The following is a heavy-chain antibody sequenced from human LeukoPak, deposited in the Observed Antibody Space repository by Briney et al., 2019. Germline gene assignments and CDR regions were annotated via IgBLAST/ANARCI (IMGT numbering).Heavy chain of an antibody. V-gene: IGHV3-9*01. D-gene: IGHD6-19*01. CDR2: ISWNSGSI. CDR1: GFTFSSYS. CDR3: AKANRAYSSGWYYFDY. Sequence: PGGSLRLSCAASGFTFSSYSMNWVRQAPGKGLEWVSGISWNSGSIGYADSVKGRFTISRDNAKNSLYLQMNSLRAEDTALYYCAKANRAYSSGWYYFDYWGQGTLVTVSS. J-gene: IGHJ4*02.